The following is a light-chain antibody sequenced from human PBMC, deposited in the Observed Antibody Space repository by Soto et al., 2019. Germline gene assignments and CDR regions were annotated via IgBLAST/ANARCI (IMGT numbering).Light chain of an antibody. CDR3: QQANRFPSIT. V-gene: IGKV1D-12*01. CDR2: GAS. CDR1: QDIGRW. Sequence: DIQMTQSPSSVSASVGDRVTITCRASQDIGRWLAWYQQKPGKAPKLLIYGASTLQGGVPSRFIGSGSGTDLTLTVSSLQPEDFATCYCQQANRFPSITFGQGTRLEIK. J-gene: IGKJ5*01.